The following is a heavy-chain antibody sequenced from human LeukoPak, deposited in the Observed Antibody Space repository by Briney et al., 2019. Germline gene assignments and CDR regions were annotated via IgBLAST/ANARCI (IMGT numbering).Heavy chain of an antibody. CDR2: ISSSSSYI. CDR3: ARVRLPGAYFDY. Sequence: KPGGSLRLSCAASGFTFSSYSMNWVRQAPGKGLEWVSSISSSSSYIYYADSVKGRFTISRDNAKNSLYLQMNSLRAEDTAVYYCARVRLPGAYFDYWGQGTLVTVSS. CDR1: GFTFSSYS. V-gene: IGHV3-21*01. J-gene: IGHJ4*02. D-gene: IGHD2-2*01.